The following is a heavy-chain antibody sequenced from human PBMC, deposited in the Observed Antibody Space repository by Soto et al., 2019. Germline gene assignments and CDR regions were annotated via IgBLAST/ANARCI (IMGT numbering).Heavy chain of an antibody. CDR1: GGSISSSSYY. Sequence: SETLSLTCTVSGGSISSSSYYWGWIRQPPGKGLEWIGSIYYGGSTYYNPSLKSRVTISVDTSKNQFSLKLSSVTAADTAVYYCARGYCSGGSCYRYWGQGSQVTVYS. CDR2: IYYGGST. D-gene: IGHD2-15*01. J-gene: IGHJ4*02. CDR3: ARGYCSGGSCYRY. V-gene: IGHV4-39*01.